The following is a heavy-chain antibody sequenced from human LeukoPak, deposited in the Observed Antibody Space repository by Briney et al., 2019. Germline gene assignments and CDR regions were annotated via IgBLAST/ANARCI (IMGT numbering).Heavy chain of an antibody. J-gene: IGHJ6*02. CDR1: GYSFTSYW. Sequence: GESLKISCKGSGYSFTSYWIGWVRQMPGRGLEWMGIIHPGDSNTIYRPSFQGQVIISADKSISTAYLQWSSLKASDTAIYYCARPGGDYYHGMDVWGQGTTVTISS. CDR2: IHPGDSNT. V-gene: IGHV5-51*01. CDR3: ARPGGDYYHGMDV.